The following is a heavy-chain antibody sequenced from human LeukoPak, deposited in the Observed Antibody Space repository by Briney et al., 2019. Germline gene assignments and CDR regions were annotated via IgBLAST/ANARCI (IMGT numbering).Heavy chain of an antibody. D-gene: IGHD3-9*01. CDR2: ISWNSGSI. Sequence: GGSLRLSCAASGFTFDDYAMHWVRQAPGKGLEWVSGISWNSGSIGYADSVKGRFTISRDNAKNSLYLQMNSLRAEDTALYYCAKDRRDYYDILTGPFDYWGQGTLVTVSS. CDR3: AKDRRDYYDILTGPFDY. V-gene: IGHV3-9*01. J-gene: IGHJ4*02. CDR1: GFTFDDYA.